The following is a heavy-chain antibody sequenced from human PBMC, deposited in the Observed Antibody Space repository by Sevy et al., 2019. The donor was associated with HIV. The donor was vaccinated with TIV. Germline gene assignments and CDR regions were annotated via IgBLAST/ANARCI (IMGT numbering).Heavy chain of an antibody. CDR1: GFIFTNYA. CDR2: LSGSGAST. Sequence: GGSLRLSCAASGFIFTNYAMTWVRQAPGKGLEWVSGLSGSGASTYYADSVKGRFTISRDNSRNTLYLQMNSLRVEDTALYYCAKETCSGGVCYSVPDCWDQGTRVTVSS. D-gene: IGHD2-15*01. CDR3: AKETCSGGVCYSVPDC. V-gene: IGHV3-23*01. J-gene: IGHJ4*01.